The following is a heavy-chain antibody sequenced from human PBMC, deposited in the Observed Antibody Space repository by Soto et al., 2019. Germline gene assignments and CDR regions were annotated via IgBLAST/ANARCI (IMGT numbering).Heavy chain of an antibody. D-gene: IGHD5-18*01. CDR3: SRGILV. J-gene: IGHJ4*02. CDR2: ISYGGST. V-gene: IGHV4-31*03. Sequence: QVQLQESGPGLVKPSQTLSLTCTVSGGSINSGGYCWSWIRQHPGKGLDWIGCISYGGSTSYNPSLXSXXTISADTSKNQFSLKLTSVTAADTAVYYCSRGILVWGQGALITVSS. CDR1: GGSINSGGYC.